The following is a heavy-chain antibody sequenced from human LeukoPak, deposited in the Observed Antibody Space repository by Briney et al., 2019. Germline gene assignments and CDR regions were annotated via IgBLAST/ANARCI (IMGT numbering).Heavy chain of an antibody. CDR1: GGSISSGSYY. D-gene: IGHD6-19*01. Sequence: SQTLSLTCTVSGGSISSGSYYWSWIRQPAGKGLEWIGRIYTSGSTNYNPSLKSRVTISVDTSKNQFSLKLSSVTAADTAVYYCARAPIWSIVVAGTAFDIWGQGTMVTVSS. J-gene: IGHJ3*02. CDR3: ARAPIWSIVVAGTAFDI. CDR2: IYTSGST. V-gene: IGHV4-61*02.